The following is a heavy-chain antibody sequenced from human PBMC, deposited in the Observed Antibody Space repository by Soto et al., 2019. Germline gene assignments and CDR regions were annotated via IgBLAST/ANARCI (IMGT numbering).Heavy chain of an antibody. V-gene: IGHV1-69*12. CDR3: RHYFYGMDV. CDR2: IIPIFATV. Sequence: QVQLVQSGAEVKRPGSSVKVSCKASGGIFSSYAVTWVRQAPGQGLEWMGGIIPIFATVNYAQKFQGRVTITADESTSTAYMELSSLRSADTAVYYCRHYFYGMDVWGQGTTVTVSS. CDR1: GGIFSSYA. J-gene: IGHJ6*02.